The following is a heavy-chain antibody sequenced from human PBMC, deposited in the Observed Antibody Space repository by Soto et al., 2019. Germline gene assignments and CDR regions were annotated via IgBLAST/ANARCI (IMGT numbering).Heavy chain of an antibody. V-gene: IGHV1-24*01. CDR1: GYTLTELS. CDR2: FDPEDGET. D-gene: IGHD3-22*01. J-gene: IGHJ4*02. CDR3: ATDGFDSSGYYWYYFDY. Sequence: ASVKVSCKVSGYTLTELSMHWVRQAPGKGLEWMGGFDPEDGETIYAQKFHGRVTMTEDASTDTAYMELSSLTSADTAAYYCATDGFDSSGYYWYYFDYWGQGTLGTVST.